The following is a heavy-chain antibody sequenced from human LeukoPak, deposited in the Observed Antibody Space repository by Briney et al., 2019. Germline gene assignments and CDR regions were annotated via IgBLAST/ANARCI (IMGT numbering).Heavy chain of an antibody. Sequence: PGGSLRLSCAASGFTFSSYAMSWVRQAPGRGLEWVSSISASGGSTYYADSVRGRLTISRDNSKDTLYLQMNSLRAEDTAVYYCAKHTGGDCYSGFDYWGQGALVPVSS. J-gene: IGHJ4*02. D-gene: IGHD2-21*02. CDR3: AKHTGGDCYSGFDY. CDR2: ISASGGST. V-gene: IGHV3-23*01. CDR1: GFTFSSYA.